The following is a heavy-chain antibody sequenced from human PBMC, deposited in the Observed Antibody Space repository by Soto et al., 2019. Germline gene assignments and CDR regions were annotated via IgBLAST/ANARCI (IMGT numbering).Heavy chain of an antibody. CDR1: GFTFSDYY. V-gene: IGHV3-11*01. D-gene: IGHD3-22*01. CDR2: ISSSGSII. J-gene: IGHJ4*02. Sequence: LRLSCAASGFTFSDYYMSWIRQAPGKGLEWVSYISSSGSIIYYADSVKGRFTISRDNAKNSLYLQMNSLRAEDTAVYYCAKNPGYYYDSTGYHFDYWGQGTLVTVSS. CDR3: AKNPGYYYDSTGYHFDY.